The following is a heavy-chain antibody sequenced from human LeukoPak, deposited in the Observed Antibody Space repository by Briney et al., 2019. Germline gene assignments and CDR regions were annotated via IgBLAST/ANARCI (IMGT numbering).Heavy chain of an antibody. CDR1: RGSINGYY. Sequence: SETLSLTCSVSRGSINGYYWSWIRQPPGKGLEWIGWINYSGATYFNPSLKSRALMSIDTSMNQLSLRLYSVTAADTAIYYCARHSSGWHLDFRGRGTLVTVSS. D-gene: IGHD6-19*01. CDR3: ARHSSGWHLDF. V-gene: IGHV4-59*01. CDR2: INYSGAT. J-gene: IGHJ4*02.